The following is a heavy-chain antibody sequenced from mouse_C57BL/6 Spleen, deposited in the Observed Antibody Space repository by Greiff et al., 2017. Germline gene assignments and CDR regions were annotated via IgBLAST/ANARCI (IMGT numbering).Heavy chain of an antibody. CDR1: GYAFSSSW. CDR3: ARLLITTVSYFDY. J-gene: IGHJ2*01. CDR2: IYPGDGDT. Sequence: QVQLQQSGPELVKPGASVKISCKASGYAFSSSWMNWVKQRPGKGLEWIGRIYPGDGDTNYNGKFKGKATLTADKSSSTAYMQLSSLTSEDSAVYFCARLLITTVSYFDYWGQGTTLTVSS. V-gene: IGHV1-82*01. D-gene: IGHD1-1*01.